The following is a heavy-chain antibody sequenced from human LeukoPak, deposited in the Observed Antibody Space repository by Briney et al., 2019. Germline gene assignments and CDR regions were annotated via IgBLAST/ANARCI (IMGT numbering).Heavy chain of an antibody. V-gene: IGHV4-34*01. CDR2: INHSGST. J-gene: IGHJ5*02. CDR1: GGSFSGYY. CDR3: ARSYYYDSSGYYHP. Sequence: SETLSLTCAVYGGSFSGYYWSWIRQPPGKGLEWIGEINHSGSTNYNPSLKSRVTISVDTSKNQSSLKLSSVTAADTAVYYCARSYYYDSSGYYHPWGQGTLVTVSS. D-gene: IGHD3-22*01.